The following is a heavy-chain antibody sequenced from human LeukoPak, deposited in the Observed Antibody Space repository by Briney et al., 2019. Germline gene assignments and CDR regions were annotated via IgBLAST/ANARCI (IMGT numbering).Heavy chain of an antibody. V-gene: IGHV1-3*01. CDR2: INAGNGNT. CDR1: GYTFTSYA. D-gene: IGHD3-22*01. J-gene: IGHJ4*02. CDR3: ARRPFSSGYYFYYFDY. Sequence: ASVKVSCKASGYTFTSYAMHWVRQAPGQRLEWMGWINAGNGNTKYSQKFQGRVIITRDTSASTAYMELSSLRSEDTAVYYCARRPFSSGYYFYYFDYWGQGTLVTVSS.